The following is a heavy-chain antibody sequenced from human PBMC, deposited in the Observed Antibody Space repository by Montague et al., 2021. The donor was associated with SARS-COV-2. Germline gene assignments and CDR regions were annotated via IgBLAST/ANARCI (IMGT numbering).Heavy chain of an antibody. CDR3: ARTGYSGGWHSFDY. Sequence: SETLSLTCVVSGGSIGSINWWSWVRQPPGKGLEWIGEIHHSGSTNYNPSLKSRVIISVDKSKNQFSLKLSSVTAADTAVYYCARTGYSGGWHSFDYWGQGTLVTVSS. J-gene: IGHJ4*02. CDR2: IHHSGST. CDR1: GGSIGSINW. V-gene: IGHV4-4*02. D-gene: IGHD6-19*01.